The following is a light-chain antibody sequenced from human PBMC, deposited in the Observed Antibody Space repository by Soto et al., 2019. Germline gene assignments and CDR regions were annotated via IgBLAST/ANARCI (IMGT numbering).Light chain of an antibody. V-gene: IGKV1-5*01. CDR2: DAS. J-gene: IGKJ2*01. Sequence: DIQMTQSPSTLSASVGDRVTITCRASQSISSWLAWYQQKPGKAPKLLIYDASSLESGVPSRFSGSGSGTEFTLTISSLLPDDFATYYCQQYNSYLYTVGQGTKLEIK. CDR1: QSISSW. CDR3: QQYNSYLYT.